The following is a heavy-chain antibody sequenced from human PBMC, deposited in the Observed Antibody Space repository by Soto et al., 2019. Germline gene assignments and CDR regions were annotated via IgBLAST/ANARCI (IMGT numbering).Heavy chain of an antibody. J-gene: IGHJ6*02. V-gene: IGHV3-23*01. Sequence: VQLLESGGGLVQPGGSLRLSCAASGFTFSSYAMSWVRQAPGKGLEWVSAISGSGGSTYYADSVKGRFTISRDNSKNTLYLQMNSLRAEDTAVYYCAGDSGYYYYYGMDVWGQGTTVTVSS. CDR1: GFTFSSYA. CDR3: AGDSGYYYYYGMDV. CDR2: ISGSGGST. D-gene: IGHD2-21*01.